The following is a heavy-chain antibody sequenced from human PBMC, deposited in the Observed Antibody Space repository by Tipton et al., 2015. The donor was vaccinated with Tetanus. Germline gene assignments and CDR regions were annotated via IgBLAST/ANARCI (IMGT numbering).Heavy chain of an antibody. CDR1: GYTFTGYY. J-gene: IGHJ4*02. CDR3: ARLVLRFLEWSPYDY. CDR2: INPNSGGT. V-gene: IGHV1-2*02. D-gene: IGHD3-3*01. Sequence: VQLVQSGAEVKKPGASVKVSCKASGYTFTGYYMHWVRQAPGQGLEWMGWINPNSGGTNYAQKFQGRVTMTRDTSISTAYMELGRPRSDDTAVYYCARLVLRFLEWSPYDYWGQGTLVTVSS.